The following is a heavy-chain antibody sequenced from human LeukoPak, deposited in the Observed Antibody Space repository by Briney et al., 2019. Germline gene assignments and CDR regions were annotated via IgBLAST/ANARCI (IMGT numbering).Heavy chain of an antibody. J-gene: IGHJ5*02. D-gene: IGHD5-18*01. Sequence: SETLSLTCTVSGGSISSGGYYWSWIRQHPGMGLEWIGYIYYSGSTYYNPSLKSRVTISVDTSKNQFSLKLSSVTAADTAVYYRAREATAHPYNWFDPWGQGTLVTVSS. CDR1: GGSISSGGYY. CDR2: IYYSGST. CDR3: AREATAHPYNWFDP. V-gene: IGHV4-31*03.